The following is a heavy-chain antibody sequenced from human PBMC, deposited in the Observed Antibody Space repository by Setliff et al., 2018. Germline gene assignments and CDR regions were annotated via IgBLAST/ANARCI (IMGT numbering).Heavy chain of an antibody. CDR3: ATYIGRTVRGVRNAFDI. J-gene: IGHJ3*02. D-gene: IGHD3-10*01. Sequence: ASVKVSCKASGYTFTSYGIXWVRQAPGQGLEWMGWISAYNGNTNYAQKLQGXXXXTTXXXXXXXXXXXXXXXXXXXAXYYCATYIGRTVRGVRNAFDIWGQGTMVTVSS. CDR1: GYTFTSYG. V-gene: IGHV1-18*01. CDR2: ISAYNGNT.